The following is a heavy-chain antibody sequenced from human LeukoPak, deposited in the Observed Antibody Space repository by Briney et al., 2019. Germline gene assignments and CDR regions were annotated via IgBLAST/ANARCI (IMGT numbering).Heavy chain of an antibody. CDR2: INSDGSST. D-gene: IGHD3-10*01. CDR1: GFTFSSYW. Sequence: GGSLRLSCAASGFTFSSYWMHWVRQAPGKGLVWVSRINSDGSSTSYADSVKGRFTISKDNAKNTLYLQMNSLRAEDTAVYYCARESGYHGSGFDPWGQGTLVTVSS. V-gene: IGHV3-74*01. J-gene: IGHJ5*02. CDR3: ARESGYHGSGFDP.